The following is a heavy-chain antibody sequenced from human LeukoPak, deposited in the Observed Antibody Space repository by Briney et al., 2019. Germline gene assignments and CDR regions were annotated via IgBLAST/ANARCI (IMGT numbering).Heavy chain of an antibody. CDR2: IGFAGDT. V-gene: IGHV3-13*01. CDR1: GFTFSRYG. D-gene: IGHD3-22*01. Sequence: GGSLRLSCAAFGFTFSRYGMHWVRQVTGERLEWVSDIGFAGDTSYPGSVKGQFTISRDNAKNSLYLQMNSLRDEDTAVYYCARENYYDSSGYYYYGMDVWGQGTTVTVSS. J-gene: IGHJ6*02. CDR3: ARENYYDSSGYYYYGMDV.